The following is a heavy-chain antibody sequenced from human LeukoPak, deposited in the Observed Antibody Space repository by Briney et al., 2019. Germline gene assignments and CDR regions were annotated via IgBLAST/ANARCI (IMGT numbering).Heavy chain of an antibody. J-gene: IGHJ4*02. V-gene: IGHV4-30-4*08. CDR3: AATMVRGAPSPQLAFDY. D-gene: IGHD3-10*01. Sequence: PSETLSLTCTVSGGSISNNYWNWHWIRQPPGKGLEWIGYIYYSGSTYYNPSLKSRVTISVDTSKNQFSLKLSSVTAADTAVYYCAATMVRGAPSPQLAFDYWGQGTLVTVSS. CDR1: GGSISNNYWN. CDR2: IYYSGST.